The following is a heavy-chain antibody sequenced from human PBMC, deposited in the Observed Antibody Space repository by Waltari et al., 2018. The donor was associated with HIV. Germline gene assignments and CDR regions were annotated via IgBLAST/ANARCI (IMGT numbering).Heavy chain of an antibody. J-gene: IGHJ5*02. Sequence: QLQLQESGPGLVKSSETLSLTCTVSGGPMTSSRYYWGWIRQPPGKGLEWIGSMSYSGSTYNNASLRSRLTISVDTSKNQFSLKLTSVTAADTAMYYCARSFSGYSNYFDPWGQGTLVTVSS. CDR1: GGPMTSSRYY. CDR3: ARSFSGYSNYFDP. V-gene: IGHV4-39*01. CDR2: MSYSGST. D-gene: IGHD4-4*01.